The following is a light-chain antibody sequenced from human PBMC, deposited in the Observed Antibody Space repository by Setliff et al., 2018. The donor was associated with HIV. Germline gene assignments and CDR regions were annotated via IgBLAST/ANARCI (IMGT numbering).Light chain of an antibody. Sequence: QSVLTQPPSASGSVGRSVTISCTGTSNDIGFYDYVSWYQQHPGKAPKLMIYEVSMRPSGVPDRFSGSKSVNTASLTVSGLQAEDEADYYCSSYAGRNNYVFGTGTKVTVL. CDR1: SNDIGFYDY. CDR2: EVS. CDR3: SSYAGRNNYV. V-gene: IGLV2-8*01. J-gene: IGLJ1*01.